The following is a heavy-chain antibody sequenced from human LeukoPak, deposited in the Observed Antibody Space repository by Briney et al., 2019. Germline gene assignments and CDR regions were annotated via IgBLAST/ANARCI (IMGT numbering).Heavy chain of an antibody. CDR2: IPASGGST. CDR1: GFTFSSNV. J-gene: IGHJ4*02. CDR3: ARATRYCSGGSCYDFDY. Sequence: PGGSLRLSCVASGFTFSSNVMIWVHQAPGKGLEWVSSIPASGGSTYYADSVKGRFTISRDNSKNSLYLQMNSLRAEDTALYHCARATRYCSGGSCYDFDYWGQGTLVTVSS. D-gene: IGHD2-15*01. V-gene: IGHV3-23*01.